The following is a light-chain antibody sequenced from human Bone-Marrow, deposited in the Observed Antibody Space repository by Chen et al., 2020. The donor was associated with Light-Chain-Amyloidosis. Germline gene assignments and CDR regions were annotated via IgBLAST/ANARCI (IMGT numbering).Light chain of an antibody. V-gene: IGLV6-57*01. CDR3: QSYQGSSQGV. CDR2: EDD. CDR1: SGSIATNY. J-gene: IGLJ3*02. Sequence: NFMLTQPHSVSESPGKTVIISCTRSSGSIATNYVQCYQQRPGSSPTTVLYEDDQRPSGVPDRFSGSIDRSSNSASLTISGLKTEDEADYYCQSYQGSSQGVFGGGTKLTVL.